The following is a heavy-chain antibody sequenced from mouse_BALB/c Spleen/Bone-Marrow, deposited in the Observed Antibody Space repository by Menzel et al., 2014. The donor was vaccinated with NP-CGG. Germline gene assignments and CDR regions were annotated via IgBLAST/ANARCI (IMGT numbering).Heavy chain of an antibody. CDR1: GFSLSRYN. J-gene: IGHJ2*01. CDR2: IWNGGST. CDR3: ARNYYGNPYYFDY. D-gene: IGHD1-1*01. Sequence: QVQLQQSGPGLVAPSQSLSITCTVSGFSLSRYNVHWVRQPPGKGLEWLGMIWNGGSTDYNSALKSSLSLSKDNSKSQVFLKMKRLQTDDTAMDYCARNYYGNPYYFDYWGQGTTLTVSS. V-gene: IGHV2-6-4*01.